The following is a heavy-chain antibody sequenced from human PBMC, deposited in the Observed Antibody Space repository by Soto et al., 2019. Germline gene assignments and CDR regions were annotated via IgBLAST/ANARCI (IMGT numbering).Heavy chain of an antibody. CDR1: GFTFSSYA. CDR2: ISVSGGST. CDR3: ASNTIYEPPYY. V-gene: IGHV3-23*01. Sequence: EVQLLESGGGLVQPGGSLRLSCAASGFTFSSYAMSWVRQAPGKGLAWVSGISVSGGSTYYADSVKGRFTISRDNSKNTLYLQMNSLRAEDTAVYYCASNTIYEPPYYWGQGTLVTVSS. J-gene: IGHJ4*02. D-gene: IGHD3-16*01.